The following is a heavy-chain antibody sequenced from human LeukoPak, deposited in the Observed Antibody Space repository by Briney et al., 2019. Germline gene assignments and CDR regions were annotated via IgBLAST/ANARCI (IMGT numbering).Heavy chain of an antibody. CDR3: ARELMGIAASGY. D-gene: IGHD6-25*01. CDR1: GYTFINYG. Sequence: GASVKVSCKASGYTFINYGINWVRQAPGQGLEWVGWISVYSGNTDYAQHLQGRVTVTADRSTNTVYMDLQNLRSDDTATYYCARELMGIAASGYWGQGTLVTVTA. CDR2: ISVYSGNT. J-gene: IGHJ4*02. V-gene: IGHV1-18*01.